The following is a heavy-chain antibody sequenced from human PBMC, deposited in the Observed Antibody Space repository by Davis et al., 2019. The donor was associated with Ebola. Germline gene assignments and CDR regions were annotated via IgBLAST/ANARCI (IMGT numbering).Heavy chain of an antibody. Sequence: ASVKVSCKASGYTFTGYYMHWVRQAPGQGLEWMGRINPNSGGTNYAQKFQGRVTMTRDTSISTAYMELRSLRSDDTAVYYCARVVSMIVVGRFDYWGQGTLVTVSS. CDR2: INPNSGGT. V-gene: IGHV1-2*06. J-gene: IGHJ4*02. CDR1: GYTFTGYY. D-gene: IGHD3-22*01. CDR3: ARVVSMIVVGRFDY.